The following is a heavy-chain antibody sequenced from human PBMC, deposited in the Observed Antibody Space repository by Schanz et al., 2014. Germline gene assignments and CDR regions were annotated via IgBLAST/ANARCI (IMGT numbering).Heavy chain of an antibody. Sequence: QVQLVQSGAEVKQPGASVKVSCKASGYTFNNHGISWVRQAPGQGLEWMGWINPANGNTHYSPRLNGRVSISSDTAASTVYLHFSSLKSDDTAVYYCARDLIAAAESWFDPWGQGTPITVSS. CDR2: INPANGNT. CDR3: ARDLIAAAESWFDP. CDR1: GYTFNNHG. D-gene: IGHD6-13*01. V-gene: IGHV1-18*01. J-gene: IGHJ5*02.